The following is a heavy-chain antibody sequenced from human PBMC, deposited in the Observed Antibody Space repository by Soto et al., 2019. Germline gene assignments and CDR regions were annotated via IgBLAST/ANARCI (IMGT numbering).Heavy chain of an antibody. CDR1: GYTFASYA. J-gene: IGHJ4*02. CDR2: ISAYNGNT. V-gene: IGHV1-18*01. CDR3: PIDPPPPNY. Sequence: QVQLVQSGAEVKKPGASVKVSCKASGYTFASYAISWMRQAPGQGLEWMGWISAYNGNTNYAQKLQGRVTMTTDTSPSPAYMELRSLRSDDTAVYYCPIDPPPPNYWGQGTLVTVSS.